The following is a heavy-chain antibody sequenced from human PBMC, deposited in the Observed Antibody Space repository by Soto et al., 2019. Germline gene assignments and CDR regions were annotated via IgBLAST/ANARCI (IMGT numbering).Heavy chain of an antibody. Sequence: VQLVESGGGLVQPGGSLRLSCAASGFTFSSYAMHWVRQAPGKGLEYVSAISSNGGSTYYANSVKGRFTISRDNSKNTLYLQMGSLRAEDMAVYYCARDSGGWGRGAFDIWGQGTMVTVSS. J-gene: IGHJ3*02. CDR3: ARDSGGWGRGAFDI. D-gene: IGHD2-15*01. V-gene: IGHV3-64*01. CDR2: ISSNGGST. CDR1: GFTFSSYA.